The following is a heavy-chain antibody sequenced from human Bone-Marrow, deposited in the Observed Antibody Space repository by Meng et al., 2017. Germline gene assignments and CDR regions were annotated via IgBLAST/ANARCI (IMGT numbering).Heavy chain of an antibody. CDR3: ARGPTTMAHDFDY. J-gene: IGHJ4*02. CDR1: GASINTYY. D-gene: IGHD4-11*01. CDR2: IFYSGST. Sequence: QLQLHESGPGLGKTSETLSLTCTVSGASINTYYWSWIRQPPGKGLEWIGYIFYSGSTNYNPSLESRATISVDTSQNNLSLKLSSVTAADSAVYYCARGPTTMAHDFDYWGQGTLVTVSS. V-gene: IGHV4-59*12.